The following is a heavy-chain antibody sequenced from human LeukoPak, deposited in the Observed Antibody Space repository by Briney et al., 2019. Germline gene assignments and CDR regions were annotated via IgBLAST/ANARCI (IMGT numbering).Heavy chain of an antibody. CDR2: IKQDGSEK. CDR1: GFTFSSYW. V-gene: IGHV3-7*03. J-gene: IGHJ4*02. Sequence: GGSLRLSCAASGFTFSSYWMSWVRQAPGKGLEWVANIKQDGSEKYYVDSVKGRFTISRDNAKNSLYLQMNSLRAEDTAVYYCAGENYYGSGSYCFDYWGQGTLVTVSS. D-gene: IGHD3-10*01. CDR3: AGENYYGSGSYCFDY.